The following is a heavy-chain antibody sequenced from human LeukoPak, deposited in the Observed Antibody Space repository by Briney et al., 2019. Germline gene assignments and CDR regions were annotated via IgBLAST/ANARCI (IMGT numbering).Heavy chain of an antibody. Sequence: GESLKISCRVSGDGFDDYWIGWVRHMSGEGLQWVAIIHPSSSLTHYSPSLQGRVSISADRAITTAYLQWNSLRTSDTAMYFCARRAQLARLVVDWFDPWGQGTLVTVSS. CDR3: ARRAQLARLVVDWFDP. CDR2: IHPSSSLT. D-gene: IGHD3-16*01. V-gene: IGHV5-51*01. J-gene: IGHJ5*02. CDR1: GDGFDDYW.